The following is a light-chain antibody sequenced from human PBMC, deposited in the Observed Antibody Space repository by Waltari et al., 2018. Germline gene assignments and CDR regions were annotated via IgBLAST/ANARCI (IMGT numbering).Light chain of an antibody. CDR3: QQYYSSPYT. CDR1: QSVLYSSNNKNY. J-gene: IGKJ2*01. Sequence: DIVMTQSPDSLAVSLGERATINCKSNQSVLYSSNNKNYLAWYQQKPGQPPQLLIYWASTRESGVPDRFSGSGSGTDFTLTISSLQAEDVAVYYCQQYYSSPYTFGQGTKLEIK. CDR2: WAS. V-gene: IGKV4-1*01.